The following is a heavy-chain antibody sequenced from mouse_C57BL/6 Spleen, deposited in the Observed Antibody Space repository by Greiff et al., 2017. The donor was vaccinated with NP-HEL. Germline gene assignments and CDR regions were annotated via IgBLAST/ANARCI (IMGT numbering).Heavy chain of an antibody. J-gene: IGHJ4*01. V-gene: IGHV1-80*01. CDR1: GYAFSSYW. CDR3: ARGPYDYPYYYAMDY. D-gene: IGHD2-4*01. CDR2: IYPGDGDT. Sequence: QVQLKESGAELVKPGASVKISCKASGYAFSSYWMNWVKQRPGKGLEWIGQIYPGDGDTNYNGKFKGKATLTADKSSSTAYMQLSSLTSEDSAVYFCARGPYDYPYYYAMDYWGQGTSVTVSS.